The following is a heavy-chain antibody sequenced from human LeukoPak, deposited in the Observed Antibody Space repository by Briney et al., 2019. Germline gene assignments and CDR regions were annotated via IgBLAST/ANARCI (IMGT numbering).Heavy chain of an antibody. CDR3: ASAGIAAGTFQH. Sequence: GGSLRLSCAASGFTFSDYYMSWIHQAPGKGLEWVSYISSSGSTIYYADSVKGRFTISRDNAKNSLYLQMNSLRAEGTAVYYCASAGIAAGTFQHWGQGTLVTVSS. V-gene: IGHV3-11*01. CDR2: ISSSGSTI. J-gene: IGHJ1*01. CDR1: GFTFSDYY. D-gene: IGHD6-25*01.